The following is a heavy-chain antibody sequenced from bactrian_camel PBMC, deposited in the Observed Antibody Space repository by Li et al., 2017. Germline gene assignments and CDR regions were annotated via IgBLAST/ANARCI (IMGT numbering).Heavy chain of an antibody. Sequence: DVQLVESGGGLVQPGGSLRLSCAASGFTFSSYVTSWVRQAPGKGLEWVSSISTGGGGSYVADSVKGRFTISRDNAENTVFLQLTSLQTEDRAVYYCVKAPGLDTMDSWGQGTQVTVS. CDR2: ISTGGGGS. V-gene: IGHV3S40*01. CDR1: GFTFSSYV. D-gene: IGHD4*01. CDR3: VKAPGLDTMDS. J-gene: IGHJ4*01.